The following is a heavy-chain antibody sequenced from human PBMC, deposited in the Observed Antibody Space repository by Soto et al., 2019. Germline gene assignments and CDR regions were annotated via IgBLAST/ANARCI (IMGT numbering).Heavy chain of an antibody. CDR1: GFTLTRSA. V-gene: IGHV3-23*01. J-gene: IGHJ3*02. D-gene: IGHD3-22*01. Sequence: QSGGSLRLSCAGSGFTLTRSAVSWVRQAPGKGLEWVSGISAGGGGTYYADSVKGRFTISRDVAKNTVYLQMNSLRAEDTAVYYCARDPHSSPDPASDIWGQGTMVTVSS. CDR2: ISAGGGGT. CDR3: ARDPHSSPDPASDI.